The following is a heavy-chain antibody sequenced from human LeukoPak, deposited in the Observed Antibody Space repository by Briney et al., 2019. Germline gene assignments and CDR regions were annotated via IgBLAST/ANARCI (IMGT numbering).Heavy chain of an antibody. CDR1: GYTFTSYY. CDR2: INPSGGST. V-gene: IGHV1-46*01. D-gene: IGHD2-2*01. J-gene: IGHJ6*02. CDR3: ARESGGYCSSTSCYGPYYYYGMDV. Sequence: ASVKVSCKASGYTFTSYYMHWVRQAPGQGLEWMGIINPSGGSTSYAQKFQGRVTMTRDTSTSTVYMELSSPRSEDTAVYYCARESGGYCSSTSCYGPYYYYGMDVWGQGTTVTVSS.